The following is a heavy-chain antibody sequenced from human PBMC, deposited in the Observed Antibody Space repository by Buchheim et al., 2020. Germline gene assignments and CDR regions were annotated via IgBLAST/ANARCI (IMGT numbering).Heavy chain of an antibody. D-gene: IGHD2-15*01. CDR1: GGSFSGYY. CDR2: INHSGSN. CDR3: ARAWRCSGGSCYGHYYGMDV. J-gene: IGHJ6*02. V-gene: IGHV4-34*01. Sequence: QVQLQQWGAGLLKPSETLSLTCAVYGGSFSGYYWSWIRQPPGKGLEWIGEINHSGSNNYNPSLKSRVTIEVDTSKNQFSLKLSSVTAADTAVYYCARAWRCSGGSCYGHYYGMDVWGQGTT.